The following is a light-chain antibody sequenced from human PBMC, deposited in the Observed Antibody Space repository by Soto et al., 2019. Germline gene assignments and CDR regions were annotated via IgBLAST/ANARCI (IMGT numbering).Light chain of an antibody. J-gene: IGLJ3*02. CDR2: DTD. CDR1: KGAVTRALY. Sequence: QAVVTQEPSLTVSPGGTVTLTCASSKGAVTRALYPHWYQQKPGQAPRTLISDTDNKQSWTPARFSGSLLGGKAALTLSGEQPEDEADYYCLICYSGAWVFGGGTQLTV. CDR3: LICYSGAWV. V-gene: IGLV7-46*01.